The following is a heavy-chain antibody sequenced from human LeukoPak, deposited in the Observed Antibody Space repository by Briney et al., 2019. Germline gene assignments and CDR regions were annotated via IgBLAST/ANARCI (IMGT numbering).Heavy chain of an antibody. V-gene: IGHV3-15*01. D-gene: IGHD2-2*01. Sequence: PGGALRLSCAASGFTFSNAWMSWVRQAPGKGLEGVGRIKSRTDGGTTDYATSVKGRFTISRDDSNTLFLQMSSLKPEDTAVYYCTTPGYCSGTTCYLFDYWGPGTLVTVSS. CDR2: IKSRTDGGTT. J-gene: IGHJ4*02. CDR1: GFTFSNAW. CDR3: TTPGYCSGTTCYLFDY.